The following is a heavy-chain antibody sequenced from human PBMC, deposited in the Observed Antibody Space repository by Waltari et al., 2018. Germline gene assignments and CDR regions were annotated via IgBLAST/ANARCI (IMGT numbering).Heavy chain of an antibody. J-gene: IGHJ6*02. CDR3: ARDYCDRTNCHGMDV. D-gene: IGHD3-22*01. CDR1: DFTFSSYA. CDR2: ISYNGRNI. V-gene: IGHV3-30*04. Sequence: QVQLVAAGGGVVQPGRSLRLSCAAPDFTFSSYAMHWVRQAPGKGLEWVAVISYNGRNIYYVDSVKGRFTISRDNSKKTLYMQMNSLRAEDTAVYYCARDYCDRTNCHGMDVWGQGTTVTVSS.